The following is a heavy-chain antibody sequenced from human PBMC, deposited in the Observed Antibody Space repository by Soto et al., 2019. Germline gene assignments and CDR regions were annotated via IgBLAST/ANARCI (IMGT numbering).Heavy chain of an antibody. V-gene: IGHV3-7*03. D-gene: IGHD3-16*01. CDR2: INQDGSAP. CDR1: GLTFSTPW. CDR3: ARDRGLNTLDY. Sequence: EVQLVESGGGLVQPGGSLRLSCAVSGLTFSTPWMTWVRQAPGKGLEWLASINQDGSAPYYVDSVKGRFTISRDNAKNSLYLHLNSLRAEDSATYYCARDRGLNTLDYWGQGTLVTVSS. J-gene: IGHJ4*02.